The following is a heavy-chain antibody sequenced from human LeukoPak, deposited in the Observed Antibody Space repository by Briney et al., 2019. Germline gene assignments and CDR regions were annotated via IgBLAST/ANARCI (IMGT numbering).Heavy chain of an antibody. V-gene: IGHV1-18*01. CDR1: GYTFTSYG. CDR2: ISAYNGNT. J-gene: IGHJ6*02. Sequence: ASVKVSCKASGYTFTSYGISWVRQAPGQGLEWMGWISAYNGNTNYAQKLQGRVTMTTDKSTSTAYMELSSLRSEDTAVYYCASANYDFWSGLDYYYYGMDVWGQGTTVTVSS. CDR3: ASANYDFWSGLDYYYYGMDV. D-gene: IGHD3-3*01.